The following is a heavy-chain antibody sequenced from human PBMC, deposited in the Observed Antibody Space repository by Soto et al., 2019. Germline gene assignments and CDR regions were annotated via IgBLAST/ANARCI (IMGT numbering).Heavy chain of an antibody. Sequence: ASVKVSCKASGGTFSSYAISWVRQAPGKGLEWMGGIIPIFGTANYAQKFQGRVTITADESTSTAYMELSSLRSEDTAVYYCARDASRKLSRPYGMDVWGQGTTVTVSS. CDR2: IIPIFGTA. V-gene: IGHV1-69*13. CDR3: ARDASRKLSRPYGMDV. CDR1: GGTFSSYA. J-gene: IGHJ6*02.